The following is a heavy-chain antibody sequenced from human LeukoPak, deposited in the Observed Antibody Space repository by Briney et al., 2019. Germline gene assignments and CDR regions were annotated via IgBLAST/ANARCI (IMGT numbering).Heavy chain of an antibody. CDR2: ISWNSGSI. CDR3: AKDCGYSSSWYPGGYGMDV. J-gene: IGHJ6*02. V-gene: IGHV3-9*01. D-gene: IGHD6-13*01. Sequence: PGGSLRLSCAASGFTFDDYAMHWVRQAPGKGLEWVSGISWNSGSIGYADSVKGRFTISRDNAKNSPYLQMNSLRAEDTALYYCAKDCGYSSSWYPGGYGMDVWGQGTTVTVSS. CDR1: GFTFDDYA.